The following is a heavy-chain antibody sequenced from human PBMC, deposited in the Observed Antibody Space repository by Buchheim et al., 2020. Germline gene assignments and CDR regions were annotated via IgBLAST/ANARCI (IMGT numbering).Heavy chain of an antibody. CDR2: ISYDGSNK. CDR1: GFTFSSYG. V-gene: IGHV3-30*18. CDR3: AKDRGYYDSSGWPY. D-gene: IGHD3-22*01. J-gene: IGHJ4*02. Sequence: QVQLVESGGGVVQPGRSLRLSCAASGFTFSSYGMHWVRQAPGKGLEWVAVISYDGSNKYYADPVKGRFTISRDNSKNTLYLQMNSLRAEDTAVYYCAKDRGYYDSSGWPYWGQGAL.